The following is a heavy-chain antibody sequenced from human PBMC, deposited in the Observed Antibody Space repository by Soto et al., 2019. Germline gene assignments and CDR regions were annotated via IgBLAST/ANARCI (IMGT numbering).Heavy chain of an antibody. J-gene: IGHJ5*01. D-gene: IGHD6-6*01. CDR2: LSWDGGTT. Sequence: GGSLRLSCVVSGFSLDEHTVHWVRQAPGKGLEWISLLSWDGGTTYYAESVKGRFTISRDTGKNSLFLQMDYLRVEDSARYYCARVKKKYRTTAGVDFDSWGQGTQVTVSS. V-gene: IGHV3-43*01. CDR1: GFSLDEHT. CDR3: ARVKKKYRTTAGVDFDS.